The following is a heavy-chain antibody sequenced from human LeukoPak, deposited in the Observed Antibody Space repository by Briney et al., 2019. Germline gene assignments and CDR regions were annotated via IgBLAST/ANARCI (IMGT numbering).Heavy chain of an antibody. CDR1: GGTFSSYA. Sequence: SVKVSCKASGGTFSSYAISWVRQAPGQGLEWMGRIIPRLDIANSAQSFQGRVTITADKSTSTAYMELSSLRSDDAAVYYCAREWYDILTGYQGFQLDYWGQGSLVTVSS. CDR2: IIPRLDIA. V-gene: IGHV1-69*04. CDR3: AREWYDILTGYQGFQLDY. J-gene: IGHJ4*02. D-gene: IGHD3-9*01.